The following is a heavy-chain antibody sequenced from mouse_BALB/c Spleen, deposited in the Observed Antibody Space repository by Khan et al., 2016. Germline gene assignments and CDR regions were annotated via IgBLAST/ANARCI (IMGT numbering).Heavy chain of an antibody. D-gene: IGHD2-4*01. V-gene: IGHV1S81*02. CDR2: INPSNGRT. Sequence: QVQLQQPGAELVKPGASVKLSCKASGYTFTSYWMHWVKQRPGKGLEWIGEINPSNGRTNYNEKFKSKATLTVDKSSSTAYMQLSSLTSEDSAVXYCARYYEGFAYWGQGTLVTVSA. J-gene: IGHJ3*01. CDR3: ARYYEGFAY. CDR1: GYTFTSYW.